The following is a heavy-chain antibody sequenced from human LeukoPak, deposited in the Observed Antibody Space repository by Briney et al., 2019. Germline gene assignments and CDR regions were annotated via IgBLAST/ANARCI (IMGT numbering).Heavy chain of an antibody. J-gene: IGHJ4*02. Sequence: GGSLRLSCAASGFTFSSYAMSWVRQAPGKELEWVSTINGGGVNTHYADSVGGRFTISRDNSKNTLFLQMNSLRDEDTAVYYCAKDLYSNYGPADYWGQGNLVTVSS. CDR2: INGGGVNT. CDR3: AKDLYSNYGPADY. V-gene: IGHV3-23*01. CDR1: GFTFSSYA. D-gene: IGHD4-11*01.